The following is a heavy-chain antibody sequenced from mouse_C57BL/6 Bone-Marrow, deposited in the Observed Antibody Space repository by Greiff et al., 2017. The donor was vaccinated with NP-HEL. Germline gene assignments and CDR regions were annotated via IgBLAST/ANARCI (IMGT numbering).Heavy chain of an antibody. J-gene: IGHJ2*01. V-gene: IGHV6-3*01. CDR3: TAYYSLDY. D-gene: IGHD2-12*01. CDR1: GFTFSNYW. CDR2: IRLKSDNYAT. Sequence: EVHLVESGGGLVQPGGSMKLSCVASGFTFSNYWMNWVRQSPEKGLEWVAQIRLKSDNYATHYAESVKGRFTISRDDSKSSVYLQMNNLRAEDTGIYYCTAYYSLDYWGQGTTLTVSS.